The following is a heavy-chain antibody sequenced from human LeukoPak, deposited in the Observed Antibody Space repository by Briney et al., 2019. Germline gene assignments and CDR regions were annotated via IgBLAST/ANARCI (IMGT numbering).Heavy chain of an antibody. V-gene: IGHV3-23*01. CDR1: GFTFSSYA. Sequence: GGSLTLSCAASGFTFSSYAMYWLRPPPAKGLECVSGIFGSGGNTHYADSVKGRFTISRDNSKNTVYLQMNSLRAEDTAVYYCAKTATGYSSGRFPGWPVDYWGQGTLVTVSS. CDR3: AKTATGYSSGRFPGWPVDY. J-gene: IGHJ4*02. D-gene: IGHD6-19*01. CDR2: IFGSGGNT.